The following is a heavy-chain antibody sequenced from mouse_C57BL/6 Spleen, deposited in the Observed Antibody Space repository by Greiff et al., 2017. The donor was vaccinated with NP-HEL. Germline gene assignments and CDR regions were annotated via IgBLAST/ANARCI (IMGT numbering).Heavy chain of an antibody. J-gene: IGHJ4*01. Sequence: VQLQQPGAELVRPGTSVKLSCKASGYTFPSYWLHWVQQRPGHGLAWIGVIDPSASYTNYNQKFKGKATLTVDTSSSTAYMQLSSLTSEDSAVYYCARRYYGSSYVGAMDYWGQGTSVTVSS. CDR3: ARRYYGSSYVGAMDY. CDR2: IDPSASYT. V-gene: IGHV1-59*01. CDR1: GYTFPSYW. D-gene: IGHD1-1*01.